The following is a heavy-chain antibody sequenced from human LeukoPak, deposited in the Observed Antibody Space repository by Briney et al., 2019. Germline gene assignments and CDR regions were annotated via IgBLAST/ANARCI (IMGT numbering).Heavy chain of an antibody. CDR1: GYTFTSYD. Sequence: ASVKVSCKASGYTFTSYDINWVRQATGQGLEWMGWMNPNSGNTGYAQKFQGRVTITRNTSISTAYMELSSLRSEDTAVYYCARSRTQWLTYYYYMDVWGKGTTVTVSS. CDR3: ARSRTQWLTYYYYMDV. J-gene: IGHJ6*03. CDR2: MNPNSGNT. V-gene: IGHV1-8*03. D-gene: IGHD6-19*01.